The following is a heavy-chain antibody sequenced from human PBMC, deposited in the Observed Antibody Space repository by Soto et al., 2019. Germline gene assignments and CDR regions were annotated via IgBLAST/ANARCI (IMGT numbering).Heavy chain of an antibody. CDR1: GFTFSSYA. J-gene: IGHJ5*02. CDR2: IFSNDDK. Sequence: LRLSCAASGFTFSSYAMSWVRQAPGKGLEWLAHIFSNDDKSYSTSLKSRLTISKDTSRSQVVLTMTNMDPVDSATYYCALIKDCSRTDCYLASFDPWGQGTLVTVSS. CDR3: ALIKDCSRTDCYLASFDP. D-gene: IGHD2-2*01. V-gene: IGHV2-26*01.